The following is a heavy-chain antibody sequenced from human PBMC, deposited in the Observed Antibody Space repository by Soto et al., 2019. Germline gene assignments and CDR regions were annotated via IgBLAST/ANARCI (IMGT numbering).Heavy chain of an antibody. D-gene: IGHD2-2*01. CDR1: GFTFSKNA. Sequence: GSLRLPYTVFGFTFSKNAISLVLHHPGHRVGWGSASDNVGGTTYYAESVKGRVTISRDNSKNTLYLQMNSLSAEDTAIYFCARVPLKVTHPQGVHFAYWXQGTLVTVSS. CDR3: ARVPLKVTHPQGVHFAY. V-gene: IGHV3-23*05. J-gene: IGHJ4*02. CDR2: SDNVGGTT.